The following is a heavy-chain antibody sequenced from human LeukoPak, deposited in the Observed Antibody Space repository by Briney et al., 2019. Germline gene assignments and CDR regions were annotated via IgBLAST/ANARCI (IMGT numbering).Heavy chain of an antibody. D-gene: IGHD5-24*01. CDR1: GFTFSDFY. CDR3: ARDEFTLDGGSPVDY. V-gene: IGHV3-7*01. J-gene: IGHJ4*02. Sequence: PGGSLRLSCAASGFTFSDFYMSWIRQAPGKGLEWVAKIKQDGSEKYYVDSVKGRFTISRDNARNSVHLQMNSLRAEDTAVYYCARDEFTLDGGSPVDYWGQGTLVTVSS. CDR2: IKQDGSEK.